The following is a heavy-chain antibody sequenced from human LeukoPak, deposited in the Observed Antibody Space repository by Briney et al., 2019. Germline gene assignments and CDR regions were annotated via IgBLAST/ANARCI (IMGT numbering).Heavy chain of an antibody. Sequence: PSETLSLTCTVSGGSISSYYWSWIRQPPGKGLEWIGYIFYSGSTNCNPSLKSRVTISVDTSKNQFSLKLSSVTAANTAVYYCARLAEAWFDPWGQGTLVTVSS. V-gene: IGHV4-59*12. CDR2: IFYSGST. J-gene: IGHJ5*02. CDR1: GGSISSYY. D-gene: IGHD6-19*01. CDR3: ARLAEAWFDP.